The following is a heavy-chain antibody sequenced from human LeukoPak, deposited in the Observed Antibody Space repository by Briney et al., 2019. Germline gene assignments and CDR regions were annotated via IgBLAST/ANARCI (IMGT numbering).Heavy chain of an antibody. CDR2: IYPGDSDT. CDR1: GYSFTSNW. Sequence: GASVKVSCKASGYSFTSNWIGWVRQMPGKGLEWMGIIYPGDSDTRYSPSFQGQVTISADKSISTAYLQWSSLKASDTAMYYCARHYEITIFGVVTRSPPDYWGQGTLVTVSS. CDR3: ARHYEITIFGVVTRSPPDY. J-gene: IGHJ4*02. V-gene: IGHV5-51*01. D-gene: IGHD3-3*01.